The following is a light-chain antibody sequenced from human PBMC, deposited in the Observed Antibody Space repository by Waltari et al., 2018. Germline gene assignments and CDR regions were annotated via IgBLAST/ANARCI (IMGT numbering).Light chain of an antibody. CDR3: SSYTSSSTRV. CDR1: SSDVGGYIY. V-gene: IGLV2-14*01. J-gene: IGLJ3*02. Sequence: QSALTQPASVSGSPGQSITISCTGTSSDVGGYIYVSWYPVHPGKAPKLMIYEVSNRPAGVSNRFSASQSVNTAYLTISGLQAEDEADYYCSSYTSSSTRVFGGGTKLTVL. CDR2: EVS.